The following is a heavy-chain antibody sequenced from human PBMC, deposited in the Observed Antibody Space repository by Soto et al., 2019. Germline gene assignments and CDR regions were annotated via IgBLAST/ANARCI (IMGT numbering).Heavy chain of an antibody. CDR3: ARRRGVGGSWFFDY. CDR2: IYYSGST. V-gene: IGHV4-39*01. Sequence: QLQLQESVPGLVKPSETLSLTCTASSVSVNTYYWGWILQPPGKGLEWIASIYYSGSTYYNPSLKSRVIIAVDTAKNQFSLKLNSVTAADTAVYYCARRRGVGGSWFFDYWGQGTLVTVSS. D-gene: IGHD6-13*01. CDR1: SVSVNTYY. J-gene: IGHJ4*02.